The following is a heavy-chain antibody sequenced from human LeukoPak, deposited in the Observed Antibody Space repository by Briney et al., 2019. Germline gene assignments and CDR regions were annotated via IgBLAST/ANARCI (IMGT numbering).Heavy chain of an antibody. V-gene: IGHV1-2*02. CDR1: GYTFTSYG. Sequence: ASVKVSCKASGYTFTSYGISWARQAPGQGLEWIGWIKPNCGGTNYAQKFQGRVTMTRDASISTAYMELSRLRSDDTAVYYCARSGGRGRDGYNFPFDYWGQGTLVTVSS. J-gene: IGHJ4*02. D-gene: IGHD5-24*01. CDR3: ARSGGRGRDGYNFPFDY. CDR2: IKPNCGGT.